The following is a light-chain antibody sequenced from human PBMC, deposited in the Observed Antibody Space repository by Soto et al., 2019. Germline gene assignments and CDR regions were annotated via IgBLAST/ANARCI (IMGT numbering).Light chain of an antibody. J-gene: IGKJ2*01. V-gene: IGKV1-17*01. CDR1: QGIRNE. Sequence: DIQMTQSPSSLSASVGDRVTITCRASQGIRNELAWYQQKPGKAPKRLIYVTSTLQRGVPSRFSGSGSGTEFTLTISSLQPEDFATYYCLQHNSYPRTFGQGTKLQIK. CDR3: LQHNSYPRT. CDR2: VTS.